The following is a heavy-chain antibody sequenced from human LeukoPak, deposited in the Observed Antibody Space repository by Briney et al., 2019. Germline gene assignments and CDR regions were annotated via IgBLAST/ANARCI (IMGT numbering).Heavy chain of an antibody. J-gene: IGHJ4*02. V-gene: IGHV3-64*01. D-gene: IGHD3-22*01. CDR3: ARWRHSSGYYYDD. Sequence: GGSLRLSCAASGFTFRSYTMHWVRQAPGKGLEYVPAISSNGGSTYYANSVKGRFTISRDNSKNTLYLQMGSLRAEDMAVYYCARWRHSSGYYYDDWGQGTLVTVSS. CDR2: ISSNGGST. CDR1: GFTFRSYT.